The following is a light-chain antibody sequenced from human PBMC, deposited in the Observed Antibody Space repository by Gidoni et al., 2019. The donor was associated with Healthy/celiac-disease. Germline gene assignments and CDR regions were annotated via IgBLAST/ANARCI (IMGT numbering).Light chain of an antibody. CDR3: QAWDSSTEV. CDR2: QDD. V-gene: IGLV3-1*01. CDR1: KLGDKY. Sequence: SYEVTQPPSVSVSPGQTASITCSGDKLGDKYACWYQQKPGQSPVLVIYQDDKRPSGIPERFSGSNSGNTATLTISGTQAMDEADYYCQAWDSSTEVFGGGTKLTVL. J-gene: IGLJ2*01.